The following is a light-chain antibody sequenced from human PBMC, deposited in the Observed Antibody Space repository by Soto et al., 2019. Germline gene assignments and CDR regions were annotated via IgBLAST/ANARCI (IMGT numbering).Light chain of an antibody. J-gene: IGLJ2*01. CDR3: AAWDDSLSGSWI. CDR1: SSNIGAGFD. Sequence: QSVLTQPPSVSGAPGQRVTISCTGSSSNIGAGFDVHWYHQIAGTAPKLLIFSNNQRPSGVPDRFAGSKSGTSASLAISGLRSEDEADYYCAAWDDSLSGSWIFGGGTKVTVL. V-gene: IGLV1-40*01. CDR2: SNN.